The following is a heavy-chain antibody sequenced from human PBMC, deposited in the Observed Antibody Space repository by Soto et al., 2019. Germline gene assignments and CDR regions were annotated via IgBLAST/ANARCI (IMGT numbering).Heavy chain of an antibody. V-gene: IGHV1-69*13. D-gene: IGHD2-2*02. CDR2: IIPIFGTA. J-gene: IGHJ6*02. Sequence: SVKVSCKASGGTFSSYAISWVRQAPGQGLEWMGGIIPIFGTANYAQKFQGRVTITADESTSTAYMELSSLRSEDTAVYYCASGVTHCSSTSCYTQYYYGMDVWG. CDR3: ASGVTHCSSTSCYTQYYYGMDV. CDR1: GGTFSSYA.